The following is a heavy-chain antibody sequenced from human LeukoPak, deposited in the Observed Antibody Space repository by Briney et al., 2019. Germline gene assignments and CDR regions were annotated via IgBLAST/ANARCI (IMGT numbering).Heavy chain of an antibody. Sequence: GGSLRLSCAASGFTFSGYWMSWVRQAPGKGLEWVANIKQDGSEKYYVDSVKGRFTISRDNAKNSLYLQMNSLRAEDTAVYYCARDGSYYYMDVWGKGTTVTVSS. CDR3: ARDGSYYYMDV. CDR1: GFTFSGYW. D-gene: IGHD3-10*01. V-gene: IGHV3-7*01. J-gene: IGHJ6*03. CDR2: IKQDGSEK.